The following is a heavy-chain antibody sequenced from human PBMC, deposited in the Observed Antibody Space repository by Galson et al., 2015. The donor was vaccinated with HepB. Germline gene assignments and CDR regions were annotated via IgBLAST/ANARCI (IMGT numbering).Heavy chain of an antibody. Sequence: SLRLSCAASGFTFSSYGMHWVRQAPGKGLEWVAVISYDGSNKYYADSVKGRFTISRDNSKNTLYLQMNSLRAEDTAVYYCAKARGAAPPGYYYYYMDVWGKGTTVTVSS. V-gene: IGHV3-30*18. CDR1: GFTFSSYG. D-gene: IGHD6-6*01. J-gene: IGHJ6*03. CDR2: ISYDGSNK. CDR3: AKARGAAPPGYYYYYMDV.